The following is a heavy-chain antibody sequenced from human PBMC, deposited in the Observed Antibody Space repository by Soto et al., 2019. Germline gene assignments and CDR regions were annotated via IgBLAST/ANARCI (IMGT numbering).Heavy chain of an antibody. CDR1: GYTFTSYA. CDR2: INTNTGNP. CDR3: ARHFSVDYFDY. Sequence: ASLKVSCKASGYTFTSYAMNWVRQAPGQGLEWMGWINTNTGNPTYAQGFTGRFVFSLDTSVSTAYLQICSLKAEDTAVYYCARHFSVDYFDYWGQGALVTVSS. J-gene: IGHJ4*02. V-gene: IGHV7-4-1*01.